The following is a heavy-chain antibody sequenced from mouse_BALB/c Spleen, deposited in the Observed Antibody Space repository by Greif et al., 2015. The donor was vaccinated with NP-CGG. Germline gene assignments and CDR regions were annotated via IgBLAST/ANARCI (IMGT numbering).Heavy chain of an antibody. J-gene: IGHJ3*01. Sequence: EVQLQESGPSLVKPSQTLSLTCSVTGDSITSGYWNWIRKFPGNKLEYMGYISYSGSTYYNPSLKSRISITRDTSKNXYYLQLNSVTTEDTATYYCASRYGKGPSWFAYWGQGTLVTVSA. CDR1: GDSITSGY. D-gene: IGHD2-10*02. V-gene: IGHV3-8*02. CDR3: ASRYGKGPSWFAY. CDR2: ISYSGST.